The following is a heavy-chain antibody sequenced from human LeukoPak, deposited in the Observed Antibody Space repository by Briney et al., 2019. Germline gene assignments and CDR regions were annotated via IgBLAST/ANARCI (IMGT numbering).Heavy chain of an antibody. CDR2: IYSGGST. V-gene: IGHV3-66*01. J-gene: IGHJ3*02. D-gene: IGHD1-26*01. CDR3: ARDFLVIEFGSPDAFDI. CDR1: GFTVSSNY. Sequence: PGGSLRLSCAASGFTVSSNYMSWVRQAPGKGLEWGSVIYSGGSTYYADSVKGRFTISRDNSKNTLYLQMNSLRAEDTAVYYCARDFLVIEFGSPDAFDIWGQGTMVTVSS.